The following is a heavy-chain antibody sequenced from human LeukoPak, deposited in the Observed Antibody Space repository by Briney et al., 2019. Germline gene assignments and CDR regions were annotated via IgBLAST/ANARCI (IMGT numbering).Heavy chain of an antibody. J-gene: IGHJ4*02. CDR3: ASPFAYTSAWSCGY. CDR2: ISSSSSYI. D-gene: IGHD6-19*01. CDR1: GFTFSSYS. V-gene: IGHV3-21*06. Sequence: TGGSLRLSCAASGFTFSSYSMNWVRQAPGKGLEWVSSISSSSSYIYYADSVKGRFTISRDNAKNSLYLQMNSLRAEDTAVYYCASPFAYTSAWSCGYWGQGTLVTVSS.